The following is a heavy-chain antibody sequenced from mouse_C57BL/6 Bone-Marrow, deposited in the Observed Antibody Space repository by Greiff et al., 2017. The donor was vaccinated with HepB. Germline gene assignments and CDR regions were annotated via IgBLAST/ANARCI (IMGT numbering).Heavy chain of an antibody. CDR3: TTWVPYGSSAWFAY. D-gene: IGHD1-1*01. J-gene: IGHJ3*01. Sequence: EVMLVESGAELVRPGASVKLSCTASGFNIKDDYMHWVKQRPEQGLEWIGWIDPENGDTEYASKFQGKATITADTSSNTAYLQLSSLTSEDTAVYYCTTWVPYGSSAWFAYWGQGTLVTVSA. V-gene: IGHV14-4*01. CDR2: IDPENGDT. CDR1: GFNIKDDY.